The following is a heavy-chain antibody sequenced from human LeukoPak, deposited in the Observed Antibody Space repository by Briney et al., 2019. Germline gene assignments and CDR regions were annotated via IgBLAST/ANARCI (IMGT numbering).Heavy chain of an antibody. CDR1: GYSFTSYW. CDR2: INTNTGNP. J-gene: IGHJ5*02. D-gene: IGHD1-14*01. Sequence: GESLKISFKGSGYSFTSYWIGWVRQAPGQGLEWMGWINTNTGNPTYAQGFTGRFVFSLDTSVSTAYLQISSLKAEDTAVYYCARERSLAENWFDPWGQGTLVTVSS. CDR3: ARERSLAENWFDP. V-gene: IGHV7-4-1*02.